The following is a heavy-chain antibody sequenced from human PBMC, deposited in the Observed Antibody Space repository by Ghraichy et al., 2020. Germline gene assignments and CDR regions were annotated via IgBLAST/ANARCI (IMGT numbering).Heavy chain of an antibody. CDR1: GFTFSSYE. V-gene: IGHV3-48*03. J-gene: IGHJ3*02. Sequence: GGSLRLSCAASGFTFSSYEMNWVRQAPGKGLEWVSYISSSGSTIYYADSVKGRFTISRDNAKNSLYLQMNSLRAEDTAVYYCARDPPDEIVVVHSVGAFDIWGQGTMVTVSS. D-gene: IGHD3-22*01. CDR3: ARDPPDEIVVVHSVGAFDI. CDR2: ISSSGSTI.